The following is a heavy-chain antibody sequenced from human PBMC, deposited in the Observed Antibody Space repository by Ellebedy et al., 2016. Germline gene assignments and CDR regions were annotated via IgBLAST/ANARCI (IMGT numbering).Heavy chain of an antibody. J-gene: IGHJ1*01. V-gene: IGHV3-33*01. CDR1: GFTFSTYG. CDR2: IWYDGTNK. CDR3: ARDFRALGDSTGIAVT. Sequence: GESLKISCAASGFTFSTYGMHWVRQAPGKGLECVAVIWYDGTNKYYADSVKGRFTISRDNSKNTLYLQMNSLRAEDTAVYYCARDFRALGDSTGIAVTWGQGTLVTVSS. D-gene: IGHD1-26*01.